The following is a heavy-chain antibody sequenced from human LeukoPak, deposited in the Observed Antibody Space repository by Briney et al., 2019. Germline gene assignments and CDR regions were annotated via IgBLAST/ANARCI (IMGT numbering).Heavy chain of an antibody. D-gene: IGHD3-22*01. CDR3: ARAYYYDSSGYYYPPDY. CDR2: INPNSGGT. J-gene: IGHJ4*02. Sequence: ASVKVSCKASGYTFTGYYMHWVRQAPGQGLEWMGWINPNSGGTNYAQKFQGRVTTTRDTSISTAYMELSRLRSDDTAVYYCARAYYYDSSGYYYPPDYWGQGTLVTVSS. V-gene: IGHV1-2*02. CDR1: GYTFTGYY.